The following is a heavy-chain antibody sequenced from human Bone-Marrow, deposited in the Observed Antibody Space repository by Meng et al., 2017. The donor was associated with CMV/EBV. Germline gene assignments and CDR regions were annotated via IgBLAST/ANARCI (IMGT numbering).Heavy chain of an antibody. CDR2: IYYSGST. J-gene: IGHJ5*02. D-gene: IGHD3-10*01. CDR1: GGSISSYY. V-gene: IGHV4-59*12. CDR3: ARGQIITVLLWFGESFGWFDP. Sequence: ESLKISCTVSGGSISSYYWSWIRQPPGKGLEWIAYIYYSGSTNHNPSLKSRVTISVDTSKNQFSLKLSSVTAADTAVYYCARGQIITVLLWFGESFGWFDPWGQGTLVTVSS.